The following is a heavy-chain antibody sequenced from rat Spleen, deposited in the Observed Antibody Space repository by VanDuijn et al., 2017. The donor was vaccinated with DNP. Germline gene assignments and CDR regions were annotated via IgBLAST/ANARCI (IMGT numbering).Heavy chain of an antibody. CDR2: IIYDGGGT. CDR3: GKPSYSL. J-gene: IGHJ3*01. D-gene: IGHD1-1*01. Sequence: EVQLVESGGGLLQPGRSLKLSCAASGFTFSDYNMAWVRQAPKKGLEWVATIIYDGGGTYYRDSVKGRFTISRDNAKSSLYLQMDSLRSEDTATYYCGKPSYSLWGQGTLVTVSS. CDR1: GFTFSDYN. V-gene: IGHV5S10*01.